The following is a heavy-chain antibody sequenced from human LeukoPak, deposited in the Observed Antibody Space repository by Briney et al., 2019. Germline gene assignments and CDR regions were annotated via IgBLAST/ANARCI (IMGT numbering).Heavy chain of an antibody. CDR3: ARDGGGYNSSPFDY. Sequence: GGSLRLSCAASGFTFSSYSMNWVRQAPGKGLEWVSSISSGSTSIYYADSVKGRFTISRDNAKNSLYLQLNSLTSEDTAVYYCARDGGGYNSSPFDYWGQGTLVSVSS. CDR2: ISSGSTSI. CDR1: GFTFSSYS. D-gene: IGHD5-24*01. V-gene: IGHV3-21*01. J-gene: IGHJ4*02.